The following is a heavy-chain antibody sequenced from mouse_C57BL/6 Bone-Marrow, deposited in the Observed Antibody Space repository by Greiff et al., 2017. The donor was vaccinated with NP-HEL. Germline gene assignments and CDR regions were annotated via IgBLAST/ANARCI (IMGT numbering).Heavy chain of an antibody. D-gene: IGHD2-1*01. CDR2: IDPEDGDT. V-gene: IGHV14-1*01. CDR3: TTNYYGNYDYFDY. Sequence: EVQLQQSGAELVRPGASVKLSCTASGFNIKDYYMHWVKQRPEQGLEWIGRIDPEDGDTEYAPKFQGKATMTADTSSNTAYLQLSSLTSEDTAVYYCTTNYYGNYDYFDYWGQGTTLTVSS. CDR1: GFNIKDYY. J-gene: IGHJ2*01.